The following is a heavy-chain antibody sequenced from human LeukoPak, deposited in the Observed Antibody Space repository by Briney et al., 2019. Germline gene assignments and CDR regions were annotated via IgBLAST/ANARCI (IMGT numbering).Heavy chain of an antibody. CDR2: IWYDGSNK. V-gene: IGHV3-33*08. Sequence: GGSLRLSCAASGFSFSNHGMHWVRQAPGKGLEWVAVIWYDGSNKYYADSVKGRFTISRDNSKNTLYLQMNSLRAEDTAVYYCARAYTYYYDSIAYYYGMDVWGQGTTVTVSS. CDR1: GFSFSNHG. CDR3: ARAYTYYYDSIAYYYGMDV. J-gene: IGHJ6*02. D-gene: IGHD3-22*01.